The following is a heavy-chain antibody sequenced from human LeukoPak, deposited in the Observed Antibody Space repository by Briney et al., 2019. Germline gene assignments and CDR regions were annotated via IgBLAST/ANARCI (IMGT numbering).Heavy chain of an antibody. J-gene: IGHJ4*02. Sequence: PGRSLRLSCAASGFTFNNYGMHWVRQAPGKGLEWVAVISYDGPNKYYADSVKGRFTISRDNSKNTQYLQMNSLRAEDTAVYYCAKGLARFGYGALLDFRGQGTLVTVSS. CDR1: GFTFNNYG. D-gene: IGHD4/OR15-4a*01. V-gene: IGHV3-30*18. CDR3: AKGLARFGYGALLDF. CDR2: ISYDGPNK.